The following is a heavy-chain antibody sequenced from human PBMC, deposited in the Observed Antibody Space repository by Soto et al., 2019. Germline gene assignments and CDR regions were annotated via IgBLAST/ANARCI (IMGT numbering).Heavy chain of an antibody. CDR2: INPNSGTA. CDR1: GYIFTDYY. D-gene: IGHD5-18*01. V-gene: IGHV1-69*13. J-gene: IGHJ4*02. CDR3: ARDRQDTAMVTHFDY. Sequence: SVTVSCTASGYIFTDYYMHWVQQAPGQGLEWMGGINPNSGTANYAQKFQGRVTITADESTSTAYMELSSLRSEDTAVYYCARDRQDTAMVTHFDYWGQGTLVTVSS.